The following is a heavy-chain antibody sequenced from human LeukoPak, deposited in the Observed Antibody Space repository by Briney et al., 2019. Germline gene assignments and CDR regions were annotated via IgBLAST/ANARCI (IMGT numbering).Heavy chain of an antibody. Sequence: GGSLRLSCAAPGFIFDDYGMSWVRQAPGKGLEWVSGINWNGDSTGYADSVKGRFTISRDNAKNYLYLQMNSLRAEDTALYFCARRERYYYDSSGFADAFDIWGQGTMVTVSS. V-gene: IGHV3-20*04. CDR2: INWNGDST. D-gene: IGHD3-22*01. CDR3: ARRERYYYDSSGFADAFDI. J-gene: IGHJ3*02. CDR1: GFIFDDYG.